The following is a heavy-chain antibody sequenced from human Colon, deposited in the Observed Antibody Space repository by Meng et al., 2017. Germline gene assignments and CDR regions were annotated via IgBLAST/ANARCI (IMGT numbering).Heavy chain of an antibody. CDR1: GGSISRSDW. Sequence: QGPVEDAGPGLGKPSGTLSLTCAVSGGSISRSDWWSWVRQPPGKGLEWIGETSHSGSTNYSPSLKSRVTISLDKSKNQLSLKLNSVTAADTAVYYCASSDYYRSDYWGQGTLVTVSS. CDR2: TSHSGST. V-gene: IGHV4-4*02. J-gene: IGHJ4*02. CDR3: ASSDYYRSDY. D-gene: IGHD3-22*01.